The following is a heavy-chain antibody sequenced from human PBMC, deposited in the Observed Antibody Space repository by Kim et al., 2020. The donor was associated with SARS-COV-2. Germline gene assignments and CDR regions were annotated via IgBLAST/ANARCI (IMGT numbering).Heavy chain of an antibody. CDR3: AKYPLLWGGSPFDY. J-gene: IGHJ4*02. D-gene: IGHD2-15*01. Sequence: ADSVKGRFTISRDNSKNTLYLQMNSLRAEDTAVYYCAKYPLLWGGSPFDYWGQGTLVTVSS. V-gene: IGHV3-23*01.